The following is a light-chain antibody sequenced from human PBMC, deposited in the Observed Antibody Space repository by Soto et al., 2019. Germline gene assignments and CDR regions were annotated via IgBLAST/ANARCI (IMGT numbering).Light chain of an antibody. Sequence: DIQMTQSPATLSASVGDRVTITCRASQNIRSWLAWYQQKPGKVPNLLIWDTSKLHSGVPSRFSGSGSGTEFTLTIGSLQRDDFATYWCQQYVEYPLTFGGGTKVELK. CDR3: QQYVEYPLT. CDR1: QNIRSW. CDR2: DTS. J-gene: IGKJ4*01. V-gene: IGKV1-5*01.